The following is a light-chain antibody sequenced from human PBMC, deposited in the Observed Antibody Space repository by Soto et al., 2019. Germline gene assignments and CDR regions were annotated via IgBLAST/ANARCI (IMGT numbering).Light chain of an antibody. Sequence: QSALTQPPSASGSPGQSVTISCTGTSSDVGGYDYVSWYQQHPGKAPELIIYEVNKRPSGVPDRFSGSKSGNTASLTVSGLRAEDEADYYCNSYSGSNNFVVFGTGTKVTVL. CDR3: NSYSGSNNFVV. J-gene: IGLJ1*01. V-gene: IGLV2-8*01. CDR2: EVN. CDR1: SSDVGGYDY.